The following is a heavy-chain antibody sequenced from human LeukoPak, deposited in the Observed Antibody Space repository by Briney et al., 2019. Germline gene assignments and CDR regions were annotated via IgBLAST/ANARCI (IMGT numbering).Heavy chain of an antibody. Sequence: SETLSLTCTVSGGSISSYYWSWIRQPPGEGLEWIGYIYYSGSTNYNPSLKSRVTISVDTSKNQFSLKLSSVTAADTAVYYCARDHRYYYYMDVWGKGTTVTVSS. D-gene: IGHD1-14*01. CDR1: GGSISSYY. CDR2: IYYSGST. V-gene: IGHV4-59*01. CDR3: ARDHRYYYYMDV. J-gene: IGHJ6*03.